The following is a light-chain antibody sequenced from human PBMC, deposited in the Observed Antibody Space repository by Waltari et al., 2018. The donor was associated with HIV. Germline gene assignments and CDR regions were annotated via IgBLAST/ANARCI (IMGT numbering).Light chain of an antibody. J-gene: IGKJ4*01. CDR1: QSLLHSDGYTY. CDR3: MQALQTLT. V-gene: IGKV2-28*01. Sequence: IVMTQFPVSLPFTPGKTASMSCRSRQSLLHSDGYTYLDWYLQKPGRSPQLLFYLTSQRSSGVPDRSSGTGSGTNFTLKISRVEAEDVGVYYCMQALQTLTFGGGTKVDI. CDR2: LTS.